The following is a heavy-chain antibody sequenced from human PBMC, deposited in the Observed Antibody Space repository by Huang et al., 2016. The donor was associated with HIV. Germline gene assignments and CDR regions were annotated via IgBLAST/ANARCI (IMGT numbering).Heavy chain of an antibody. CDR1: GGTFSKYA. V-gene: IGHV1-69*13. D-gene: IGHD4-17*01. J-gene: IGHJ4*02. CDR3: ARGQLGSYGDYDVLY. Sequence: QVQLVQSGAEVKTPGSSVKVSCKASGGTFSKYAISWVRQAHGQGLEWMGGIIPMLGTPNYASKLQGRVTITADDSTSTTYVEVSSLRSEDTALYYCARGQLGSYGDYDVLYWGQGTLVTVSS. CDR2: IIPMLGTP.